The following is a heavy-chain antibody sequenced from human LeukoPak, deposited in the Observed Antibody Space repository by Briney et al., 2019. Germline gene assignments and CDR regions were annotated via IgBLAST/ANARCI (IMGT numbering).Heavy chain of an antibody. CDR3: ARYGSGTYPRFDY. CDR2: IYYSGST. V-gene: IGHV4-59*08. Sequence: SETLSLTCTVSGGSIRGYYWSWIRQPPGKGLEWIGYIYYSGSTNYTPSLQSRVTISVDTSKNQFSLNPTSVTAADTAVYYCARYGSGTYPRFDYWGQGILVTVSS. J-gene: IGHJ4*02. CDR1: GGSIRGYY. D-gene: IGHD3-10*01.